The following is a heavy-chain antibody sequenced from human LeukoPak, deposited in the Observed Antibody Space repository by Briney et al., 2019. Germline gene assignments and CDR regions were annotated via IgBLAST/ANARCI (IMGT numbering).Heavy chain of an antibody. Sequence: SETLSLTCTVSGDFISNYYWSWIRQPAGKGLEWIGRIHLSGNTDYNPSLKSRVTLSVDTSKNQFSLRLSSVTAADTAVYYCARGPPPDFDYWGRGTLVTVSS. J-gene: IGHJ4*02. CDR2: IHLSGNT. CDR1: GDFISNYY. CDR3: ARGPPPDFDY. V-gene: IGHV4-4*07.